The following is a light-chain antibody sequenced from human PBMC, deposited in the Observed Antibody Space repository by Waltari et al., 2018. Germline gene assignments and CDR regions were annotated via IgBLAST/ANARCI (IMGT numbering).Light chain of an antibody. Sequence: QSALTQPPSASGSPGQSVTISCTGTSNDIGGYFYVSWYQQHPGKAPKLMLYEVTNRPAGCPDRCSGSKSGNKAALTVSGLQAEDEAEYYCASYASYNTLVFGGGTKLTVL. CDR3: ASYASYNTLV. J-gene: IGLJ2*01. CDR1: SNDIGGYFY. CDR2: EVT. V-gene: IGLV2-8*01.